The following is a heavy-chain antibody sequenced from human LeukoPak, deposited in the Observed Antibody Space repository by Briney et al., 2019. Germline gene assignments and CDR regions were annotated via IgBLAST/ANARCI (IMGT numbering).Heavy chain of an antibody. CDR2: INPSGGST. CDR3: ARTTMVRGVITNYYYMDV. CDR1: GYTFTSYY. J-gene: IGHJ6*03. V-gene: IGHV1-46*01. Sequence: ASVKVSCKASGYTFTSYYMHWVRQAPGQGLEWMGIINPSGGSTSYAQKFQGRVTMTRDMSTSTVYMELSSLRSEDTAVYYCARTTMVRGVITNYYYMDVWGKGTTVTVSS. D-gene: IGHD3-10*01.